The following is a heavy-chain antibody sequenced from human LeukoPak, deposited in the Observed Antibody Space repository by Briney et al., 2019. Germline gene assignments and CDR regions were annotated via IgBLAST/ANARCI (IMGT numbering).Heavy chain of an antibody. CDR3: ARSSIAVAGDWSDYYYYYGMDV. Sequence: GASVKVSCKASEGTFSSYAISWVRQAPGQGLEWMGGIIPIFGTANYAQKFQGRVTITADESTSTAYMELSSLRSEDTAVYYCARSSIAVAGDWSDYYYYYGMDVWGQGTTVTVSS. V-gene: IGHV1-69*13. CDR2: IIPIFGTA. J-gene: IGHJ6*02. CDR1: EGTFSSYA. D-gene: IGHD6-19*01.